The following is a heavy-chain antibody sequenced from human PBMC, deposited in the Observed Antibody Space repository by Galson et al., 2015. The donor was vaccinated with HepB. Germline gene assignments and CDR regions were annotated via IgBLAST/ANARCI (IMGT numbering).Heavy chain of an antibody. CDR3: ALSRDGYNWGY. Sequence: SVKVSCKASGYTFTTYGISWVRQAPGQGLEWMGWISAYNGNTNYAQNGNTKYAQKLQGRVTMTTDTSTSTAYMEMRSLRSDDTAVYYCALSRDGYNWGYWGQGTLVTASS. CDR2: ISAYNGNTNYAQNGNT. V-gene: IGHV1-18*04. CDR1: GYTFTTYG. D-gene: IGHD5-24*01. J-gene: IGHJ4*02.